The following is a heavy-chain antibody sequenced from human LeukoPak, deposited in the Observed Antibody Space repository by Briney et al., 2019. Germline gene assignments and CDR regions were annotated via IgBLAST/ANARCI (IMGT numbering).Heavy chain of an antibody. CDR2: IIPIFPPA. CDR3: AKGDFYYYYMDV. Sequence: GASVEVSCKASGGTFSSYALSWVRQAPGQGLEWMGGIIPIFPPANYAQNFQGRVTITADKSTSTAYMELSSLRSEDTAVYYCAKGDFYYYYMDVWGKGTTVTVSS. CDR1: GGTFSSYA. V-gene: IGHV1-69*06. J-gene: IGHJ6*03.